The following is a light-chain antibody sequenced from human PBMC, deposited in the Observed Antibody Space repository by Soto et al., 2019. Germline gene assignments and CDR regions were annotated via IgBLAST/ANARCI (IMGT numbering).Light chain of an antibody. CDR3: QQYGGSLRT. CDR2: GAS. CDR1: QSINSF. V-gene: IGKV3-20*01. Sequence: EIVLTQSPGTLSLSPGEGATLSCRASQSINSFLAWYQQRRGQAPRLLIHGASNRATGIPDRFSGSGSGTDFTLTICRLEPEDFAVYYCQQYGGSLRTFGQGTKVEVK. J-gene: IGKJ1*01.